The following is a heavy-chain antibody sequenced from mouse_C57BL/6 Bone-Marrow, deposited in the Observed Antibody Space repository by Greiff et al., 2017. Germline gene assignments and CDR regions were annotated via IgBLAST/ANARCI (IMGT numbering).Heavy chain of an antibody. CDR2: IDPSDSYT. CDR3: ARAGIVSNPAWFAY. D-gene: IGHD2-5*01. Sequence: QVQLQQPGAELVRPGTSVKLSCKASGYTFTSYWMHWVKQRPGQGLEWIGVIDPSDSYTNYNQKFKGKATLTVDTSSSTAYMQRSSLTAEYSAVYYCARAGIVSNPAWFAYWGQGTLVTVSA. J-gene: IGHJ3*01. CDR1: GYTFTSYW. V-gene: IGHV1-59*01.